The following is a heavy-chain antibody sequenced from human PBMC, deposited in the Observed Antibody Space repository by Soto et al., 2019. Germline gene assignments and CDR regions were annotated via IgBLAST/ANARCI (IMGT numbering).Heavy chain of an antibody. J-gene: IGHJ4*02. Sequence: QVKLVESGGRVVQSGGSLRLSCAASGFMFSRYAIHWVRQAPGKGLEWVAVISKDGSVKYYIDSVRGRFTISRDKSKRTVYLEMNNMREDDTAVFYCVRSRSGAVPDSFGYWGQGTLVTVSS. CDR3: VRSRSGAVPDSFGY. D-gene: IGHD3-3*01. CDR1: GFMFSRYA. CDR2: ISKDGSVK. V-gene: IGHV3-30*14.